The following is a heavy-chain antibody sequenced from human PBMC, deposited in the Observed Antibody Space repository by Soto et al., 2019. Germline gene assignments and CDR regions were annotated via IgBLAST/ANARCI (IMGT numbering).Heavy chain of an antibody. D-gene: IGHD3-10*01. CDR2: IYYSGST. CDR3: ARDSMIRGGGP. CDR1: GGSISSYY. Sequence: SETLSLTCTVSGGSISSYYWSWIRQPPGKGLEWIGYIYYSGSTNYNPSLKSRVTISVDTSKNQFSLKLSSVTAADTAVYYCARDSMIRGGGPWGQGTLVTVSS. V-gene: IGHV4-59*01. J-gene: IGHJ5*02.